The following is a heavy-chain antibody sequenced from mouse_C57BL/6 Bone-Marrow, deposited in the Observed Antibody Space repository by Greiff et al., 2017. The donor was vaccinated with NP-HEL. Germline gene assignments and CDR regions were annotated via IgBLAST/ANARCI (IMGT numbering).Heavy chain of an antibody. CDR3: ARADGYYGAWFAY. J-gene: IGHJ3*01. CDR2: SRNKANDYTT. CDR1: GFTFSDFY. V-gene: IGHV7-1*01. Sequence: EVKLMESGGGLVQSGRSLRLSCATSGFTFSDFYMEWVRQAPGKGLEWIAASRNKANDYTTEYSASVKGRFIVSRDTSQSILYLQMNALRAEDTAIYYCARADGYYGAWFAYRGQGTLVTVSA. D-gene: IGHD2-3*01.